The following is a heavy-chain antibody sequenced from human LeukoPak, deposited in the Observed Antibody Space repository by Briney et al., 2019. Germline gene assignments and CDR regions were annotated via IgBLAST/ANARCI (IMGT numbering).Heavy chain of an antibody. J-gene: IGHJ6*02. Sequence: PSETLSLTCTVSGGSISSYYWSWIRQPPGKGLEWIGYIYYSGSTNYNPSLKSRVTISVDTSKNQFSLKLSSVTAADTAVYYCARRRYCSGGSCYRCMHVWGQGTTVTV. CDR1: GGSISSYY. CDR2: IYYSGST. CDR3: ARRRYCSGGSCYRCMHV. V-gene: IGHV4-59*08. D-gene: IGHD2-15*01.